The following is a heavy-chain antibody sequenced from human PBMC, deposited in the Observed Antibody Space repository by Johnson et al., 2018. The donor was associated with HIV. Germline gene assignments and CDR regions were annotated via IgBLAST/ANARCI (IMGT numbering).Heavy chain of an antibody. J-gene: IGHJ3*02. CDR1: GFTFSSYA. Sequence: QVQLVESGGGVVQPGRSLRLSCAASGFTFSSYAMHWVRQAPGKGLEWVALIWYDGINKYYADSVKGRFTISRDNSKNTLYLQMNRLRAEDTAVYYCARAPGYSRAFDIWGQGTMVTVST. CDR3: ARAPGYSRAFDI. CDR2: IWYDGINK. D-gene: IGHD5-18*01. V-gene: IGHV3-33*08.